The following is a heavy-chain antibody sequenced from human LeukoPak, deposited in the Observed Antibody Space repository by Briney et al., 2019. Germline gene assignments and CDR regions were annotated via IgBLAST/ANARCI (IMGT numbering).Heavy chain of an antibody. D-gene: IGHD6-19*01. J-gene: IGHJ4*02. CDR3: AKDAETTIAVADY. CDR1: GFTFDDYA. CDR2: ISWNSGSI. Sequence: GGSLRLSCAASGFTFDDYAMHWVRQAPGKGLEWVSGISWNSGSIGYADSVKGRFTISRDNAKNSLYLQMNSLRAEDTALYYCAKDAETTIAVADYWGQGTLVTVSS. V-gene: IGHV3-9*01.